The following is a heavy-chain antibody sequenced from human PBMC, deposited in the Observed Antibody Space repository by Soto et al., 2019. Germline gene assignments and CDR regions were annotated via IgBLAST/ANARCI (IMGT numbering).Heavy chain of an antibody. CDR3: AKEGESFSYDSSGYYYDY. J-gene: IGHJ4*02. D-gene: IGHD3-22*01. CDR2: ISGSGGST. CDR1: GFTFSSYA. Sequence: GGSLRLSCAASGFTFSSYAMSWVRQAPGKGLEWVSAISGSGGSTYYADSVKGRFTISRDNSKNTLYLQMNSLRAEDTDVYYCAKEGESFSYDSSGYYYDYWGQGTLVTVSS. V-gene: IGHV3-23*01.